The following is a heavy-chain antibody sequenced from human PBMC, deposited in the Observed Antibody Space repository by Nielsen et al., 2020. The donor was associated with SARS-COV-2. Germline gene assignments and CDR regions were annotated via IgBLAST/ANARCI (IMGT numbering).Heavy chain of an antibody. D-gene: IGHD3-16*01. CDR2: VSYSGRT. CDR3: ARQRGRGWYFDL. J-gene: IGHJ2*01. CDR1: GGSISTYY. Sequence: GSLRLSCTVSGGSISTYYWSWIRQSPGKGVEWIAQVSYSGRTDHNPSLSLERRVTISVDTSKNQVSLQLSSVTAADTALYYCARQRGRGWYFDLWGRGTLVTVSS. V-gene: IGHV4-59*08.